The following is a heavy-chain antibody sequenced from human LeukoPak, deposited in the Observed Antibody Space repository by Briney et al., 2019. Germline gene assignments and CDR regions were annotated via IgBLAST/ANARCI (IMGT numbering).Heavy chain of an antibody. Sequence: PGGSLRLSCAASGFTFSSYAMSWVRQAPGKGLEWVSAISGSGGSTYYADSVKGRFTISRDNSKNTLYLQMNSLRAEDTAVYYYARDNYGDYGAPLWYFDLWGRGTLVTVSS. V-gene: IGHV3-23*01. CDR2: ISGSGGST. CDR1: GFTFSSYA. CDR3: ARDNYGDYGAPLWYFDL. J-gene: IGHJ2*01. D-gene: IGHD4-17*01.